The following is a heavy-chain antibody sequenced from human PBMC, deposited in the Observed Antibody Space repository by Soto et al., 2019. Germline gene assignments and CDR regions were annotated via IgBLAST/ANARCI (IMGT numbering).Heavy chain of an antibody. J-gene: IGHJ3*02. CDR3: ASDSGSPNPDAFDI. CDR1: GFTFSSYA. V-gene: IGHV3-30-3*01. Sequence: PGGSLRLSCAASGFTFSSYAMHWVRQAPGKGLEWVAVISYDGSNKYYADSVKGRFTISRDNSKNTLYLQMNSLRAEDTAVYYCASDSGSPNPDAFDIWGQGTMVTVSS. CDR2: ISYDGSNK. D-gene: IGHD1-26*01.